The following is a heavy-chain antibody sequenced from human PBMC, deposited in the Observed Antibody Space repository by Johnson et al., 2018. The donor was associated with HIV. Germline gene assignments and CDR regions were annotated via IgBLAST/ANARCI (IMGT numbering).Heavy chain of an antibody. V-gene: IGHV3-48*03. Sequence: VQLVESGGGVVQPGRSLRLSCAASGFTFSSYAMHWVRQAPGKGLEWHSFISSSGDIIRYADSVKGRFTISRDNAKNSLNLQMNSLRAEDTAVYYCAKDRVGIYGEPWDIWGKGTMVTVSS. CDR1: GFTFSSYA. CDR2: ISSSGDII. CDR3: AKDRVGIYGEPWDI. D-gene: IGHD1-14*01. J-gene: IGHJ3*02.